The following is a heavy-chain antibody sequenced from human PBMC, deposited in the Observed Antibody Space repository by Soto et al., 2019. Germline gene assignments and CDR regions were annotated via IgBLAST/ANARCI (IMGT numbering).Heavy chain of an antibody. CDR2: FNPILSFS. D-gene: IGHD3-10*01. V-gene: IGHV1-69*02. CDR1: GDTFNFYA. J-gene: IGHJ4*02. CDR3: ATSFGSGSRAFDS. Sequence: QVQLVQSGAEVKKPGSSVKVSCKASGDTFNFYAINWVRQAPGQGLEWMGRFNPILSFSNSALKFQGRVTLPADKSTSTAYMVLSSLRSEDTAIYYCATSFGSGSRAFDSWGQGALVTVSS.